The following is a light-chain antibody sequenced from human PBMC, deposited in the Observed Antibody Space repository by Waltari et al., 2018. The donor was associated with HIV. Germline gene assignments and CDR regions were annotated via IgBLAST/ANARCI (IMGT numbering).Light chain of an antibody. CDR1: SSNLGAGYD. CDR3: QSYDSSRSAVV. Sequence: QSVLTQPPSVSGAPGQRVTISCTGSSSNLGAGYDVQWYQQFPGTAPKPLMHTNSHRPSGVPDRFACSKSGTSASLAITGLQAEDEADYYCQSYDSSRSAVVFGGGTKLTVL. J-gene: IGLJ2*01. V-gene: IGLV1-40*01. CDR2: TNS.